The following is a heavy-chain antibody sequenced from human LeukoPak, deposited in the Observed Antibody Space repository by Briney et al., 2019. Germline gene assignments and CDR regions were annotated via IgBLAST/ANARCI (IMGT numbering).Heavy chain of an antibody. J-gene: IGHJ4*02. CDR3: AREGTAMVSFDL. D-gene: IGHD5-18*01. V-gene: IGHV3-11*04. CDR2: ISSGGNTI. CDR1: GFTFSDYY. Sequence: SGGSLRLSCAASGFTFSDYYMNWVRQAPGKWLEWVSYISSGGNTIYYADSVKGRFTISRDNAKNSLYLQMNSLRAEDTAVYYCAREGTAMVSFDLWGQGSLVTGSS.